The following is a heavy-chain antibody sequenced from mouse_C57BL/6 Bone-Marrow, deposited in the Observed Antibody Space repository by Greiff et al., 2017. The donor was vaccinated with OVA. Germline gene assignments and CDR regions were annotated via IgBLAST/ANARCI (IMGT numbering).Heavy chain of an antibody. J-gene: IGHJ4*01. CDR3: ARDLLWLRRPYYYAMDY. CDR1: GYTFTSYW. V-gene: IGHV1-72*01. Sequence: QVQLKQPGAELVKPGASVKLSCKASGYTFTSYWMHWVKQRPGRGLEWIGRIDPNSGGTKYNEKFKSKATLTVDKPSSTAYMQLSSLTSEDSAVYYCARDLLWLRRPYYYAMDYWGQGTSVTVSS. CDR2: IDPNSGGT. D-gene: IGHD2-2*01.